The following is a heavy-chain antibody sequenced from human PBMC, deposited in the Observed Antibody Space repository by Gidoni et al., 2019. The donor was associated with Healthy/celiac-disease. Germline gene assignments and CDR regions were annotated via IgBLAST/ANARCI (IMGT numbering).Heavy chain of an antibody. CDR3: ARDPTAWIQPQQVAYFDL. V-gene: IGHV4-4*07. D-gene: IGHD5-18*01. CDR1: GGSISSYY. Sequence: QVQLQESGPGLVKPSETLSLTCTVSGGSISSYYRSWLRQPAGKGLEWIGRIYTSGSTNYNPSLKSRVTMSVDTSKNQFSLKLSSVTAADTAVYYCARDPTAWIQPQQVAYFDLWGRGTLVTVSS. J-gene: IGHJ2*01. CDR2: IYTSGST.